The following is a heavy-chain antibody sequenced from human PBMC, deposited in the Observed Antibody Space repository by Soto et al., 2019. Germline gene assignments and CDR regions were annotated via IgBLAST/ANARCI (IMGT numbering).Heavy chain of an antibody. J-gene: IGHJ4*02. CDR1: GFTFSSYG. CDR2: ISYDGSNK. V-gene: IGHV3-30*18. Sequence: PGGSLRLSCAASGFTFSSYGMHWVRQAPGKGLEWVAVISYDGSNKYYADSVKGRFTISRDNSKNTLYLQMNSLKAEDTAVYYCAKGGLVIDYWGQGTLVTVSS. CDR3: AKGGLVIDY. D-gene: IGHD3-9*01.